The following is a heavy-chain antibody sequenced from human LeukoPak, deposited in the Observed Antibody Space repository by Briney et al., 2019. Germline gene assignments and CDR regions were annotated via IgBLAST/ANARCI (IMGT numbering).Heavy chain of an antibody. CDR1: GGTFSSYA. V-gene: IGHV1-69*05. CDR2: IIPIFGTA. Sequence: ASVKVSCKASGGTFSSYAISCVRQAPGQGLEWMGRIIPIFGTANYAQKFQGRVTITTDESTSTAYMELSSLRSEDTAVYYCASPPRGDYDPYYFDYWGQGTLVTVSS. J-gene: IGHJ4*02. CDR3: ASPPRGDYDPYYFDY. D-gene: IGHD4-17*01.